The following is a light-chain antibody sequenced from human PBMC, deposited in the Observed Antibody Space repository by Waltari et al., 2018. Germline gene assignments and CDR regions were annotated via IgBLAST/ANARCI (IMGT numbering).Light chain of an antibody. J-gene: IGKJ5*01. Sequence: EIVLTQSPVTLSLAPGERATLSCWASQSVGSSLAWYHQKPGQAPRLLRYDASNRATGVPARFNGSGSGTDFTLTIISLQSEDSAVYYCQQRSNWPPITFGQGTRLEIK. CDR2: DAS. CDR3: QQRSNWPPIT. CDR1: QSVGSS. V-gene: IGKV3-11*01.